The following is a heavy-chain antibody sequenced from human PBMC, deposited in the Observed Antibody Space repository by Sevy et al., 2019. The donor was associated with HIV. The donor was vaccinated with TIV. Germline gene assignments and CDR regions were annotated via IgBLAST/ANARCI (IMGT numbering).Heavy chain of an antibody. Sequence: GGSLRLSCVAPGFKFNGHGIHWVRQAPGKGLQWVAGISHDGDNKIYGDSVKGRFSISGDQSKNTVYLQMGTLTPEDTAIYYCARDFEVNNWRVVGAFDMWGLGTLVTVSS. CDR2: ISHDGDNK. CDR1: GFKFNGHG. D-gene: IGHD3-3*01. CDR3: ARDFEVNNWRVVGAFDM. V-gene: IGHV3-30*14. J-gene: IGHJ3*02.